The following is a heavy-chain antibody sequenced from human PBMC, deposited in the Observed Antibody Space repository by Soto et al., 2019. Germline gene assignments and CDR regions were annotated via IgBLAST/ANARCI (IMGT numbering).Heavy chain of an antibody. J-gene: IGHJ6*02. Sequence: EASVKVSCKTSGYTFSNYGITWVRQAPGQPLEWLGWISLYSDGTNYAQKFQGRVSMTTDTSTTTAYMELRSLRSEDTAVYYCASSSHVFYYYYAMDFWGQATTVTVSS. CDR2: ISLYSDGT. CDR3: ASSSHVFYYYYAMDF. D-gene: IGHD3-10*02. CDR1: GYTFSNYG. V-gene: IGHV1-18*01.